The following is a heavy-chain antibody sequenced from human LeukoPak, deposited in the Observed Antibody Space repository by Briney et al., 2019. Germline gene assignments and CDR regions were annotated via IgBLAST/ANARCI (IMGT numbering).Heavy chain of an antibody. CDR2: IKPSGGST. Sequence: VASVKVSRKASGYTFTSYYTHWVRQAPGQGLEWMGIIKPSGGSTLYAQKFQGRVTVTSDMSTSTVYVELSSMRSEDTAVYYCAREVPENFNFDYWGQGTLVTVSS. V-gene: IGHV1-46*01. CDR3: AREVPENFNFDY. CDR1: GYTFTSYY. J-gene: IGHJ4*02. D-gene: IGHD2/OR15-2a*01.